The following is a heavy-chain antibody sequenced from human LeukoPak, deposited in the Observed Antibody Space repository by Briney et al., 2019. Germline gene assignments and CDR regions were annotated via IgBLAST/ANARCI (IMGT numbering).Heavy chain of an antibody. Sequence: GGSLRLSCVVSAISLSNYAMTWVRQAAGKGLEWVSYISERGGSTTYADSVKGRFTISRDTSLNTLYLQMNNLRAEDTAVYFCAKRGVVIRGILVIGYHQEAYHYDFWGQGVLVTVSS. CDR3: AKRGVVIRGILVIGYHQEAYHYDF. CDR1: AISLSNYA. D-gene: IGHD3-10*01. J-gene: IGHJ4*02. CDR2: ISERGGST. V-gene: IGHV3-23*01.